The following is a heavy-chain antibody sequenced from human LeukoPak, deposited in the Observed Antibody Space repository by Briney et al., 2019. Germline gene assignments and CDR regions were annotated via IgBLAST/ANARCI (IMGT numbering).Heavy chain of an antibody. CDR2: MNPTSGNT. V-gene: IGHV1-8*03. CDR3: ARGRSMWYYDSSGYYTTSSEYNWFDP. CDR1: GYTFTSYD. Sequence: ASVKVSCKASGYTFTSYDINWVRQATGQGLEWMGWMNPTSGNTAHAQKFQGRVTITSNTSIGTAYMELSSLRSEDTAVYYCARGRSMWYYDSSGYYTTSSEYNWFDPWGQGTLVTVSS. J-gene: IGHJ5*02. D-gene: IGHD3-22*01.